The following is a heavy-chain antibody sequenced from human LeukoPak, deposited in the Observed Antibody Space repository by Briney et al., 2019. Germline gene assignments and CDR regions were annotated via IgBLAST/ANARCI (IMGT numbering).Heavy chain of an antibody. J-gene: IGHJ5*02. CDR3: ARAAVTGWFDP. Sequence: ASVKVSCKASGGTFSSYAISWVRQAPRQGLEWMGRIIPILGIANYAQKFQGRVTITADKSTSTAYMELSSLRSEDTAVYYCARAAVTGWFDPWGQGTLVTVSS. D-gene: IGHD2-21*02. CDR1: GGTFSSYA. CDR2: IIPILGIA. V-gene: IGHV1-69*04.